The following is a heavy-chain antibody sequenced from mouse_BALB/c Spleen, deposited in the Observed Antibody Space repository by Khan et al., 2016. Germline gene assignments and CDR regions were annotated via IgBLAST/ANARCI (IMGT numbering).Heavy chain of an antibody. Sequence: VQLQQSGAEPVKPGASVKLSCTASGFNIKDTYMHWVKQRPEQGLEWIGRIDPANGNTKYDPKFQGKATITADTSSNTAYLQLSSLTSEDTAVYYCARSPYDYDVGFAYWGQGTLVTVSA. CDR2: IDPANGNT. CDR1: GFNIKDTY. D-gene: IGHD2-4*01. V-gene: IGHV14-3*02. CDR3: ARSPYDYDVGFAY. J-gene: IGHJ3*01.